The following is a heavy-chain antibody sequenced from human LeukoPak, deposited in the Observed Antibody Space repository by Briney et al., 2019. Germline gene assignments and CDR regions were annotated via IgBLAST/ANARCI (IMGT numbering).Heavy chain of an antibody. CDR2: MNSDGSST. CDR1: GFTFSNYW. D-gene: IGHD6-13*01. CDR3: SKEGGIPAPEGDY. Sequence: PGGSLRLTCAASGFTFSNYWMHWVRQAPGKGLVWVSRMNSDGSSTSYADSVKGRFTISRDNAKNTLYLQMNSLRVEETAVYYCSKEGGIPAPEGDYWGQGTLVTVSS. V-gene: IGHV3-74*01. J-gene: IGHJ4*02.